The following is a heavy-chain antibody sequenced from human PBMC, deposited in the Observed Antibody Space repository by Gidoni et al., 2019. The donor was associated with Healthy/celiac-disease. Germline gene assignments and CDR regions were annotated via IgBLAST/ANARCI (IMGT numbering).Heavy chain of an antibody. CDR1: GYTFTSYG. J-gene: IGHJ6*02. CDR2: ISAYNVNT. Sequence: QVQLVQSGAEVKKPGASVKVSCKASGYTFTSYGISWVRPAPVQGLEWMGWISAYNVNTNYAQKLQGRVTMTTDTSTSTAYMELRSLRSDDTAVYYCARAGSGYDSSYYYYGMDVWGQGTTVTVSS. V-gene: IGHV1-18*01. D-gene: IGHD5-12*01. CDR3: ARAGSGYDSSYYYYGMDV.